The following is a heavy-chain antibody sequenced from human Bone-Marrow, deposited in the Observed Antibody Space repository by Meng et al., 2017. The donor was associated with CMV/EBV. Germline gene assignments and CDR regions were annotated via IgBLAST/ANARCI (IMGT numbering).Heavy chain of an antibody. CDR3: ATTGGY. J-gene: IGHJ4*02. Sequence: SETLSLTCTVSGDSISSSTYYWGWVRQPPGKGLEWIGSIYYSGTTYYNPSLKSRVTISVDTSKNQFSLKLNSVTAADTAVHYCATTGGYWGQGTLVTVSS. CDR2: IYYSGTT. CDR1: GDSISSSTYY. D-gene: IGHD4-17*01. V-gene: IGHV4-39*07.